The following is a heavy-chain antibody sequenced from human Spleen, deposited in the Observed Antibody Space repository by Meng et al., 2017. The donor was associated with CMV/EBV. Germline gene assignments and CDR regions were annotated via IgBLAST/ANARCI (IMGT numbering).Heavy chain of an antibody. CDR1: GAFISSGYY. CDR3: AKEGGASWFDY. D-gene: IGHD3-16*01. V-gene: IGHV4-38-2*02. Sequence: SETLSLTCSVSGAFISSGYYWGWIRQPPGKGLEWIGSIYHSGNTYYNPSLKSRITISIDTSKNQFTLKVNSVTAADTAVYYCAKEGGASWFDYWGQGTLVTVSS. CDR2: IYHSGNT. J-gene: IGHJ4*02.